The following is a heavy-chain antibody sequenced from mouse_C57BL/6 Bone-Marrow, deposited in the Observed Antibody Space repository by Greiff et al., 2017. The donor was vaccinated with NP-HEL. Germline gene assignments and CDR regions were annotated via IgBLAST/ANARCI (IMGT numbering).Heavy chain of an antibody. D-gene: IGHD1-1*01. Sequence: VQLQQSGAELARPGASVKLSCKASGYTFTSYGISWVKQRTGQGLEWIGEIYPRSGNTYYNEKFKGKATLTADKSSSTAYMELRSLTSEDSAVYFCARWYYGSSLYYYAMDYWGQGTSVTVSS. V-gene: IGHV1-81*01. CDR3: ARWYYGSSLYYYAMDY. CDR1: GYTFTSYG. J-gene: IGHJ4*01. CDR2: IYPRSGNT.